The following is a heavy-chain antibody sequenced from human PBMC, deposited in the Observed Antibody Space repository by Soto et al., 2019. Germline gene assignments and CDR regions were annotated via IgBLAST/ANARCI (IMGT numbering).Heavy chain of an antibody. CDR3: VRXXADSYQFYYGMDV. D-gene: IGHD2-2*01. CDR2: IFSDNER. J-gene: IGHJ6*02. Sequence: QVTLKESGPVLVKPTETLTLTCTVSGFSLTTGRMGVSWIRQSPGKALEWLAHIFSDNERSYSTSLQGRLTISKDSSGSQVVLSMTNMDPVDSGTXXXVRXXADSYQFYYGMDVWGXGTTVTVSS. CDR1: GFSLTTGRMG. V-gene: IGHV2-26*01.